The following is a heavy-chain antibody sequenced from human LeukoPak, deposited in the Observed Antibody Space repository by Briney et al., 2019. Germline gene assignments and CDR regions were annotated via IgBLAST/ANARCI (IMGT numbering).Heavy chain of an antibody. J-gene: IGHJ4*02. CDR1: GFTFINYA. D-gene: IGHD3-10*01. CDR3: VKDRTGTYTLDY. V-gene: IGHV3-30-3*01. CDR2: ISDDGSRQ. Sequence: GGSLRLSCAATGFTFINYAIHWGRQAPAKGLEWVAFISDDGSRQHYADSVKGRFTISRDNSKNTLNLQMNSLRAEDTAVYYCVKDRTGTYTLDYWGQGTLVTVSS.